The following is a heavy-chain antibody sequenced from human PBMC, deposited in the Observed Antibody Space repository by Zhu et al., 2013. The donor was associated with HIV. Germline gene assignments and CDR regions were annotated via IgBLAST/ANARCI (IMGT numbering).Heavy chain of an antibody. J-gene: IGHJ6*01. V-gene: IGHV1-69*06. CDR2: ITPIFGTT. CDR3: ALSLCSGGSCYSPGKNGMDV. CDR1: GGTFRTYG. Sequence: QVQLLQSGPEVKKTGSSVKVSCKASGGTFRTYGISWVRQAPGQGPEWMGGITPIFGTTNYAQNFQGRLIITADKSTSTAYMELSSLRYEDTAVYYCALSLCSGGSCYSPGKNGMDVWGPRGPRSPSPQ. D-gene: IGHD2-15*01.